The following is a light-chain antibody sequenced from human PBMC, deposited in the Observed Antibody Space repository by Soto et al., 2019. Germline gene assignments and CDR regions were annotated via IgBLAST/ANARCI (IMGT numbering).Light chain of an antibody. V-gene: IGLV2-11*01. Sequence: QYALTQPRSVSGSPGQSVTISCTGTSSDVGGYNYVSWYQQHPGKAPKLMIYDVSKRPSGVPDRFSGSKSGNTASLTISGLQAEDETDYYCCSYAGSPYVLFGGGTKLTVL. J-gene: IGLJ2*01. CDR1: SSDVGGYNY. CDR2: DVS. CDR3: CSYAGSPYVL.